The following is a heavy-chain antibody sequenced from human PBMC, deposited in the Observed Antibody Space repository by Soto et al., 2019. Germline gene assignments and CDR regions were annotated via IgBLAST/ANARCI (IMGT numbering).Heavy chain of an antibody. CDR3: AIPYKKGLSRAFDI. J-gene: IGHJ3*02. V-gene: IGHV3-23*01. CDR1: GFTFSSYA. CDR2: IGGSGGST. D-gene: IGHD3-10*01. Sequence: GGSLRLSCAASGFTFSSYAMSWVRQAPGKGLEWVSAIGGSGGSTYYADSVKGRFTISRDNSKNTLYLQMNSLRAEDTAVYYCAIPYKKGLSRAFDIWGQGTRVTVSS.